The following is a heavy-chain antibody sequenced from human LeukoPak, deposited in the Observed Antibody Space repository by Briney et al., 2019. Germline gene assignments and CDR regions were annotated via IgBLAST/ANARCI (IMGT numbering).Heavy chain of an antibody. J-gene: IGHJ6*03. CDR2: IRYDGSNK. D-gene: IGHD5-12*01. V-gene: IGHV3-30*02. CDR1: GFTFSSYG. Sequence: GGSLRLSCAASGFTFSSYGMSWVRRAPGKGLEWVAFIRYDGSNKYYADSVKGRFTVSRDNSKNTLYLQMKSLRAEDTAVYYCAKGGGYEAQYYYYYLDVWGKGTTVTISS. CDR3: AKGGGYEAQYYYYYLDV.